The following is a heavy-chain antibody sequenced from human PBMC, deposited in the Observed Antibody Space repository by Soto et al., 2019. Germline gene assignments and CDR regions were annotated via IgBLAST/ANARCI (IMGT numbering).Heavy chain of an antibody. Sequence: QITLKESGPTLVKPTQTLTLTCTFSGFSLSTRGVAVGWIRQPPGKALEWLSLIFWDDDKRYSPSLESRLTITKDTSKNQLVLTMTNVDPVDTATYYCAHRRVDTHMGVFDYWGPGNLVTVSS. CDR2: IFWDDDK. V-gene: IGHV2-5*02. J-gene: IGHJ4*02. CDR3: AHRRVDTHMGVFDY. CDR1: GFSLSTRGVA. D-gene: IGHD5-18*01.